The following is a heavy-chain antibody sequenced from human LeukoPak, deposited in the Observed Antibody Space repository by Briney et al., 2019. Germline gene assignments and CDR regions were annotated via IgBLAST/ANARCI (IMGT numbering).Heavy chain of an antibody. CDR1: GGSITTNSYY. CDR2: IYYSGNP. CDR3: ASQFDDYYQNNEHYTGFIDS. Sequence: SETLSLTCTVSGGSITTNSYYWAWIRQPPGKGLEWIGSIYYSGNPFYNASLKSRVSIFVDTSNNQFSLEVDSVTAADTAVYYCASQFDDYYQNNEHYTGFIDSWGQGTLVTVSS. V-gene: IGHV4-39*01. J-gene: IGHJ4*02. D-gene: IGHD3-22*01.